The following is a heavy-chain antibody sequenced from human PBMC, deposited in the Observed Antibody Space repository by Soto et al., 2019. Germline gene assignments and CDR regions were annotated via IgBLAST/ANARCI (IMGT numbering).Heavy chain of an antibody. D-gene: IGHD6-6*01. Sequence: EVQLLESGGGLVQPGESLRLSCAASGFTFSSYAMSWVRQAPGKGLEWVSVISGSDDSTYYADSVKGRFTITRDNSKNKLYLQMNSLRARDTAVYYCAKRSSSSTFDYWGQGTLGTVSS. CDR1: GFTFSSYA. J-gene: IGHJ4*02. V-gene: IGHV3-23*01. CDR2: ISGSDDST. CDR3: AKRSSSSTFDY.